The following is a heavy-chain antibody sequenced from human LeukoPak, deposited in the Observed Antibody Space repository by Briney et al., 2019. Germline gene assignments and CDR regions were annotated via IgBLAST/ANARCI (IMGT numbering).Heavy chain of an antibody. Sequence: ASVKVSCKASGYTFTSYYMHWVRQAPGQGLEWMGTINPSGISTSYAQKFQGRVTMTRDTSISTAYMELSRLRSDDTAVYYCARGEMITFGGVIVRTFDYWGQGTLVTVSS. J-gene: IGHJ4*02. V-gene: IGHV1-46*01. CDR2: INPSGIST. D-gene: IGHD3-16*02. CDR1: GYTFTSYY. CDR3: ARGEMITFGGVIVRTFDY.